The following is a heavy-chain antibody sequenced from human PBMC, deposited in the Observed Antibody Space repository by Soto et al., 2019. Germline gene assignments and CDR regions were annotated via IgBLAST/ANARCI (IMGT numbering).Heavy chain of an antibody. J-gene: IGHJ4*02. D-gene: IGHD3-9*01. CDR1: GYTFTSYD. V-gene: IGHV1-8*01. Sequence: ASVKVSCKASGYTFTSYDINWVRQATGQGLEWMGWMNPNSGNTGYAQKIQGRVTMTRNTSISTAYMELSRLKSEDTAVYYCALFVAEGLDGILAGHCVGFDYWGQGTLVTVSS. CDR3: ALFVAEGLDGILAGHCVGFDY. CDR2: MNPNSGNT.